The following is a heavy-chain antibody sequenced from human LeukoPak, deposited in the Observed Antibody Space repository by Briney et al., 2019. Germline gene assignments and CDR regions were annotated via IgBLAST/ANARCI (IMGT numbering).Heavy chain of an antibody. V-gene: IGHV3-30*02. D-gene: IGHD1-14*01. CDR3: ATRSHRPN. CDR1: GFTFSSYG. CDR2: IRYDGGNK. J-gene: IGHJ4*02. Sequence: GGSLRLSCAASGFTFSSYGMHWVRQAPGKGLEWVAFIRYDGGNKYYADSVKGRFTISRDNSKNTLYLQMNSLRAEDTAVYYCATRSHRPNWGQGTLVTVSS.